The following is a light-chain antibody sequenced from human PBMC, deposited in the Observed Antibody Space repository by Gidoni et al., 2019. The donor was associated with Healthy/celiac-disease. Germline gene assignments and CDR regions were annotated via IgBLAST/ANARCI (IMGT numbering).Light chain of an antibody. V-gene: IGKV3-20*01. CDR3: QQYGSSPT. J-gene: IGKJ1*01. CDR2: GAS. Sequence: EIVLTQSPGTLSLSPGERATLSCRASQSVSSSYLAWYQQKPGQAPRLLIHGASSRATGIPDRFSGSGSGTDFTLTISRLEPEDFAVYYCQQYGSSPTFGQXTKVEIK. CDR1: QSVSSSY.